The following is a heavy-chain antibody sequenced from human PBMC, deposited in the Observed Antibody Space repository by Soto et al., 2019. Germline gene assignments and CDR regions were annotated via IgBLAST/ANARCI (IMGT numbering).Heavy chain of an antibody. CDR3: AKDTSSGWYYDAFDI. CDR2: ISWNSGSI. CDR1: GFTFDDYA. Sequence: EVQLVESGGGLVQPGRSLGLSCAASGFTFDDYAMHWVRQAPGKGLEWVSGISWNSGSIGYADSVKGRFTISRDNAKNSLYLQMNSLRAEDTALYYCAKDTSSGWYYDAFDIWGQGTMVTVSS. V-gene: IGHV3-9*01. D-gene: IGHD6-19*01. J-gene: IGHJ3*02.